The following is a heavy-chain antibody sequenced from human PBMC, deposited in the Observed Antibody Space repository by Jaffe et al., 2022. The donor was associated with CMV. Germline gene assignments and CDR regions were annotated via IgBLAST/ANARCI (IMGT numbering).Heavy chain of an antibody. Sequence: QLQLQESGPGLVKPSETLSLTCTVSGGSISSSSYYWGWIRLPPGKGLEWIGYIYYSGSTYYNPSLKSRVTISVDTSKNQFSLKLSSVTAADTAVYYCARLSSWRGRNWFDPWGQGTLVTVSS. CDR3: ARLSSWRGRNWFDP. V-gene: IGHV4-39*01. CDR1: GGSISSSSYY. D-gene: IGHD6-13*01. CDR2: IYYSGST. J-gene: IGHJ5*02.